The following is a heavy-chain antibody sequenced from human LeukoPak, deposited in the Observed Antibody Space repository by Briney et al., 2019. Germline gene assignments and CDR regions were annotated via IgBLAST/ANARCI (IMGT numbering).Heavy chain of an antibody. D-gene: IGHD3-10*01. CDR1: GGTFSSYA. V-gene: IGHV1-69*13. J-gene: IGHJ4*02. CDR3: ARDLRGYYYGSGSYMEYYFDY. Sequence: GASVKVSCKASGGTFSSYAISWVRQAPGQGLEWMGGIIPIFGTANYAQKFQGRVTITADESTSTAYMELSSLRSEDTAVYYCARDLRGYYYGSGSYMEYYFDYWGQGTLVTVSS. CDR2: IIPIFGTA.